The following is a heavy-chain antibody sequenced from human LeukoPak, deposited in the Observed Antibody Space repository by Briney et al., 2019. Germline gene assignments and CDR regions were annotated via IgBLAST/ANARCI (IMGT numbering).Heavy chain of an antibody. Sequence: PRGGLRLACATSGYSFILHWVRLAPGKGPDWVAVISFDGGNKFSADSVKGRFSISRDNSKTTLYLQMNSLGLDDTAVYFCARGRAGIAAAGFDYWGQGTLVTVSS. V-gene: IGHV3-30*07. D-gene: IGHD6-13*01. J-gene: IGHJ4*02. CDR2: ISFDGGNK. CDR3: ARGRAGIAAAGFDY. CDR1: GYSFI.